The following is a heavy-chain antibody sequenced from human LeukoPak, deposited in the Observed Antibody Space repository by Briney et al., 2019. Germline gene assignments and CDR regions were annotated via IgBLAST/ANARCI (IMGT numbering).Heavy chain of an antibody. Sequence: SETLSLTCAVYGGSFSGYYWNWIRQPPGKGLEWIGEINHSGSTNYNPSLKSRVTISVDTSKNQFSLKLSSVTAADTAVYYCATALAAVHPGAFDIWGQGTMVTVSS. CDR3: ATALAAVHPGAFDI. J-gene: IGHJ3*02. D-gene: IGHD6-13*01. CDR2: INHSGST. V-gene: IGHV4-34*01. CDR1: GGSFSGYY.